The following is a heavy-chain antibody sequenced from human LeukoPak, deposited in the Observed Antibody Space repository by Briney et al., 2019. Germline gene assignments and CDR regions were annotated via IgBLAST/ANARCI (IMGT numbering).Heavy chain of an antibody. J-gene: IGHJ5*02. CDR1: GFTFSSYA. CDR2: ISSNGGST. CDR3: ARVVRDGYNQP. D-gene: IGHD5-24*01. V-gene: IGHV3-64*01. Sequence: GGSLRLSCAASGFTFSSYAMHWVRQAPGKGLEYVSAISSNGGSTYYANSVKGRFTISRDNSKNTLYLQMGSLRAEDMAVYYCARVVRDGYNQPWGQGTLVTVSS.